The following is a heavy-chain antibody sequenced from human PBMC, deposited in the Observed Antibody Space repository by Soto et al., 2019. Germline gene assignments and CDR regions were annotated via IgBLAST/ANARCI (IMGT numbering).Heavy chain of an antibody. J-gene: IGHJ4*02. CDR3: VKDGPGSSALGY. CDR2: INSDGSTT. Sequence: EVQLVESGGGLVQPGGSLRLSCAASGFTFSSYWMHWVRQAPGKGLVWVSRINSDGSTTSYADSVEGRFTISRDNANNMLYLQMNSLRAEDTAVYYCVKDGPGSSALGYWGQGTLVTVSS. CDR1: GFTFSSYW. D-gene: IGHD6-19*01. V-gene: IGHV3-74*01.